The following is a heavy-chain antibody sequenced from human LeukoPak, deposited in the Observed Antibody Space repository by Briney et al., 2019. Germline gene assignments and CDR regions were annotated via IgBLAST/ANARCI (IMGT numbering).Heavy chain of an antibody. V-gene: IGHV1-46*01. CDR2: INPSGGST. Sequence: ASVKVSCKASGYTFTSYYMHWVRQAPGQGLEWMGIINPSGGSTSYAQKFQGRVTMTRDTSISTAYMELSRLRSDDTAVYYCATGFCSSTSCYFFDYWGQGTLVTVSS. D-gene: IGHD2-2*01. CDR1: GYTFTSYY. CDR3: ATGFCSSTSCYFFDY. J-gene: IGHJ4*02.